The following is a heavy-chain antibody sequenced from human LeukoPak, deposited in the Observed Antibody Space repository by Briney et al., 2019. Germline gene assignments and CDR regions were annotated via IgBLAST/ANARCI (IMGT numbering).Heavy chain of an antibody. D-gene: IGHD6-19*01. Sequence: SETLSLTCTVSGGSISSSSYYWGWIRQPPGKGLEWIGSIYYSGSTYYNPSLKSRVTISVDTSKNQFSLKLSSVTAADTAVYYCASSLPLRSGWFGLDYYYGMDVWGQGTTVTVSS. CDR2: IYYSGST. J-gene: IGHJ6*02. CDR1: GGSISSSSYY. CDR3: ASSLPLRSGWFGLDYYYGMDV. V-gene: IGHV4-39*07.